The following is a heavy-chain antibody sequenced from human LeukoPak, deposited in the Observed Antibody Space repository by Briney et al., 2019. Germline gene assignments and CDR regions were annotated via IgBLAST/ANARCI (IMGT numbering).Heavy chain of an antibody. D-gene: IGHD3-22*01. CDR2: IYYSGRA. CDR3: ARHTKNYYDSSGYLLYGYRYFDY. V-gene: IGHV4-4*02. Sequence: SETLSLTCAVYGGSISGSNWWSWVRQPPGKGLEWIGEIYYSGRANYNLSLKSRVTISVDTSKNQFSLKLSSVTAADTAVYYCARHTKNYYDSSGYLLYGYRYFDYWGQGTLVTVSS. CDR1: GGSISGSNW. J-gene: IGHJ4*02.